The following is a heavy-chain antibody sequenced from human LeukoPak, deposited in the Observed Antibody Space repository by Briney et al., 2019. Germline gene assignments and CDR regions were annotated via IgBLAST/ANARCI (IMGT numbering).Heavy chain of an antibody. Sequence: GGSLRLSCAASGFTFSSYAIHWVRQAPGKGLEWVAVISYDGSSKKYADSVKGRFTISRDNSKNTLYLQMNSLTAEDTAVYYCARSDWFDPWGQGTLVTVSS. CDR3: ARSDWFDP. CDR1: GFTFSSYA. V-gene: IGHV3-30-3*01. J-gene: IGHJ5*02. CDR2: ISYDGSSK.